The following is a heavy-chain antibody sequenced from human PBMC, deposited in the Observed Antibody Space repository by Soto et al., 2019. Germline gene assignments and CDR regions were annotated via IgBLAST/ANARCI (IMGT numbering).Heavy chain of an antibody. V-gene: IGHV4-59*01. Sequence: SETLCLTCTVSGGSISSYYWSWIRQPPGKGLEWIGYIYYSGSTNYNPSLKIRVTISVDTSKNQFSLKLSSVTAADTAVYYCARRAGYSSGWLDYWGQGTLVTVSS. J-gene: IGHJ4*02. CDR2: IYYSGST. D-gene: IGHD6-19*01. CDR3: ARRAGYSSGWLDY. CDR1: GGSISSYY.